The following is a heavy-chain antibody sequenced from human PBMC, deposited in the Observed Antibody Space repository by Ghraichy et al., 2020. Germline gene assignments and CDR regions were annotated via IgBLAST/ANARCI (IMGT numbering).Heavy chain of an antibody. V-gene: IGHV3-23*01. J-gene: IGHJ4*02. CDR3: SKGAGPTWRFDF. Sequence: GESLNISCAASGFTFSSYAMAWVRQAPGKGLEWVSSISGTGGTTYYADSVQGRFTISRDNSKNTLYLQMNSLRADDTAVFYCSKGAGPTWRFDFWGQGTLVTVSS. CDR2: ISGTGGTT. D-gene: IGHD1-26*01. CDR1: GFTFSSYA.